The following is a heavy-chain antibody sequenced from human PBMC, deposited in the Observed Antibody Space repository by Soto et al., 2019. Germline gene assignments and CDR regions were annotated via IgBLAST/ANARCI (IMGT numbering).Heavy chain of an antibody. CDR1: GFTFSSYA. J-gene: IGHJ4*02. Sequence: EVQLLESGGGLVQPGGSLKLSCAASGFTFSSYAMSWVRQAPGKGLEWVSAISGSGGSTYYADSVKGRFTISRDNSKNTLYLQMNSLRAEDTAVYYCAKGSSGWYERFDYWGQGTLVTVSS. CDR3: AKGSSGWYERFDY. CDR2: ISGSGGST. D-gene: IGHD6-19*01. V-gene: IGHV3-23*01.